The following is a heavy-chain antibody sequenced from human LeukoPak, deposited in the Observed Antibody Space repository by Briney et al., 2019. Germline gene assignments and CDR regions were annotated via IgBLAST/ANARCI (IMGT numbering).Heavy chain of an antibody. CDR3: ATSPRSDQGGY. Sequence: SVKVSCKASGGTFSSYAISWVRQAPGQGLEWMGRIIPIFGTANYAQKFQGRVTMTEDTSTDTAYMELSSLRSEDTAVYYCATSPRSDQGGYWGQGTLVTVSS. D-gene: IGHD3-3*01. J-gene: IGHJ4*02. CDR1: GGTFSSYA. CDR2: IIPIFGTA. V-gene: IGHV1-69*06.